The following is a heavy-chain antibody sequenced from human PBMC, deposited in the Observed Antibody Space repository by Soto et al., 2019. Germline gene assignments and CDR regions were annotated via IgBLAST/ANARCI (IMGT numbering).Heavy chain of an antibody. Sequence: EVQLAESGGGLAQPGGSLGPSCAAPGFTLSGYAMVWVRQAPGKDREYVPGISSNGVGTYYANSVQGRFTISRDNSKNTVYLQMGSLRPEDMAVYYCARRARPDFYYMDVWGKGTTVTVSS. CDR3: ARRARPDFYYMDV. V-gene: IGHV3-64*01. CDR2: ISSNGVGT. CDR1: GFTLSGYA. J-gene: IGHJ6*03. D-gene: IGHD6-6*01.